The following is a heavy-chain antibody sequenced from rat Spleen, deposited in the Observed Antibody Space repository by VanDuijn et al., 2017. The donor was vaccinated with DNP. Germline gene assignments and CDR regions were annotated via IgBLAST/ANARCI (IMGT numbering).Heavy chain of an antibody. CDR1: GFSLTSYH. CDR3: TREAD. V-gene: IGHV2S12*01. D-gene: IGHD1-2*01. Sequence: QVQLRESGPGLVQPSQTLSLTCPVSGFSLTSYHVHWVRQPPGKGLEWIAAISSGGSTYYNSALKSRLSISRDTSKSQVFLKMNSLQTEDTAIYFCTREADWGQGVMVTVSS. CDR2: ISSGGST. J-gene: IGHJ2*01.